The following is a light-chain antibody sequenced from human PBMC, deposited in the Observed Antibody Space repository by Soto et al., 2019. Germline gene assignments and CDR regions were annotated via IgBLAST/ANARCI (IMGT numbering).Light chain of an antibody. Sequence: QCVLTQAASGTGAPGQRVSISSTRSSSNIGAGHDVHWYRQLPGTAPKLLSYGNNNRPSGVPDRFSGSKSGTSASLAITGLQAEDEADYYCQSYDSSLSGYVFATGTKVTVL. CDR1: SSNIGAGHD. CDR2: GNN. J-gene: IGLJ1*01. V-gene: IGLV1-40*01. CDR3: QSYDSSLSGYV.